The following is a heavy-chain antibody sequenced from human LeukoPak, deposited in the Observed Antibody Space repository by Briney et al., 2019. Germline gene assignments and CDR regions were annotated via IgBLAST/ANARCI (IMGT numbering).Heavy chain of an antibody. D-gene: IGHD6-19*01. CDR1: GFIFSTYS. V-gene: IGHV3-48*01. CDR3: ARGQYSSGPEDY. J-gene: IGHJ4*02. Sequence: GGSLRLSCAASGFIFSTYSMNWVRQAPGKGLEWVSCISSSSDTIYYADSVKGRFTISRDNAKNSLYLQMNSLRAEDTAVYYCARGQYSSGPEDYWGQGTLVTVSS. CDR2: ISSSSDTI.